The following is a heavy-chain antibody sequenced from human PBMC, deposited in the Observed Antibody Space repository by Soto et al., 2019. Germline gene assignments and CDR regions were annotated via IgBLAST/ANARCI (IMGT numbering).Heavy chain of an antibody. Sequence: QVQLQQWGAGLLKPSETLSLTCTVNGGSLTGYYWSWIRQPPGKGLEWIGEVKDGESTNYSPSLRGRVSRSADTSKNHFSLRLKSVTAADTAVYFCARGQEGIVATHWDQGALVTVSS. CDR1: GGSLTGYY. CDR2: VKDGEST. D-gene: IGHD5-12*01. V-gene: IGHV4-34*01. CDR3: ARGQEGIVATH. J-gene: IGHJ4*02.